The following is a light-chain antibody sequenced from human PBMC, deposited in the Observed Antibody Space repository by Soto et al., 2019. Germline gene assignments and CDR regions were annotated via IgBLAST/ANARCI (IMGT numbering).Light chain of an antibody. V-gene: IGKV3-20*01. CDR1: QSVTSNY. J-gene: IGKJ4*01. Sequence: EIVLTQSRGTLSLSPGERATLSCRASQSVTSNYVAWYQQKPGQAPRLLIFGASSRATGIPDRFSGRGSGTDFTLTISRLEPEDFAVYFCHQYANSLTFGGGTKVDIK. CDR3: HQYANSLT. CDR2: GAS.